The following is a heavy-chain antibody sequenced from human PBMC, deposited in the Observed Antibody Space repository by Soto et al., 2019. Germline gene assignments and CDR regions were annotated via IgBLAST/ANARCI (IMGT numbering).Heavy chain of an antibody. J-gene: IGHJ4*02. V-gene: IGHV1-69*13. CDR3: ARGSPPKYYYDSSGYYFDY. Sequence: SVKVSCNASGCTFISYAISWVRQAPGQGLEWMGGIIPIFGTANYAQKFQGRVTITADESTSTAYMELSSLRSEDTAVYYCARGSPPKYYYDSSGYYFDYWGQGTLVTVSS. CDR2: IIPIFGTA. D-gene: IGHD3-22*01. CDR1: GCTFISYA.